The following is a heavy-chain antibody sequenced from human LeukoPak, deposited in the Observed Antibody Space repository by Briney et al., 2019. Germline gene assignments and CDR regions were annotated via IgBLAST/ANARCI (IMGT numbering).Heavy chain of an antibody. CDR3: LGGTGWIFDY. CDR1: GFTFRNYV. Sequence: GGSLRLSCAASGFTFRNYVIHWVRQAPGKGLEWVAVTSSDLNVKLYADSAKGRFTISRDNTKNSLYLQMNSLRAEDTAVYYCLGGTGWIFDYWGQGTLVTVSS. V-gene: IGHV3-30-3*01. CDR2: TSSDLNVK. J-gene: IGHJ4*02. D-gene: IGHD6-19*01.